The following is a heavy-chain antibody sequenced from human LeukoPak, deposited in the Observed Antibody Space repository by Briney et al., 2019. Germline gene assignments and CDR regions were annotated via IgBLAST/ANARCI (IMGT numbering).Heavy chain of an antibody. V-gene: IGHV5-51*01. D-gene: IGHD6-6*01. Sequence: GESLKISCKGSGYSFTSYWIGWVRQMPGKGLEWMGIIYPGDSNTRYSPSFQGQVTISADKSISTAYLQWSSLKASDTAMYYCARLEYSSSHIGSDEYFQHWGQGTLVTVSS. J-gene: IGHJ1*01. CDR3: ARLEYSSSHIGSDEYFQH. CDR1: GYSFTSYW. CDR2: IYPGDSNT.